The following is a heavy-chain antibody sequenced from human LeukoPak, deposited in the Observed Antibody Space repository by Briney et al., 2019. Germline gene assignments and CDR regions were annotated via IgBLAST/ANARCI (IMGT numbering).Heavy chain of an antibody. CDR3: AKISHDYGDSADY. D-gene: IGHD4-17*01. Sequence: GGSLRLSCAASGFTFSSYSTNWVRQAPGKGLEWVSSISTSSYDIYYADSVKGRFTISRDNAKNSLYLQMNSLRAEDTAMYYCAKISHDYGDSADYWGQGTLVTVSS. J-gene: IGHJ4*02. V-gene: IGHV3-21*01. CDR1: GFTFSSYS. CDR2: ISTSSYDI.